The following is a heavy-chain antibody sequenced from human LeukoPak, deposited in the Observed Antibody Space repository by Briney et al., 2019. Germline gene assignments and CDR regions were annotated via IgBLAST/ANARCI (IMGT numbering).Heavy chain of an antibody. CDR3: ASFTMVRGLDYYYYMDV. CDR1: GFTFSSYS. V-gene: IGHV3-48*01. CDR2: ISSSSSTI. J-gene: IGHJ6*03. D-gene: IGHD3-10*01. Sequence: PGGSLRLSCAASGFTFSSYSMSWVRQAPGKGLEWVSYISSSSSTIYYADSVKGRFTISRDNAKNSLYLQMNSLRAEDTAVYYCASFTMVRGLDYYYYMDVWGKGTTVTVSS.